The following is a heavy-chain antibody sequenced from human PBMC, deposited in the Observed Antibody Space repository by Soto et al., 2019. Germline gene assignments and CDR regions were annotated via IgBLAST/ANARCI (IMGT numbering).Heavy chain of an antibody. CDR3: ARDRGSYALDY. J-gene: IGHJ4*02. CDR1: GYTFTSYD. V-gene: IGHV1-18*01. CDR2: ISANNGNT. D-gene: IGHD1-26*01. Sequence: GASVKVSCKASGYTFTSYDINWVRQATGQGLEWMGWISANNGNTNYVQKLQGRVTMTTDTSTSTAYMELRSLRSDDSAVYYCARDRGSYALDYWGQGTLVTVSS.